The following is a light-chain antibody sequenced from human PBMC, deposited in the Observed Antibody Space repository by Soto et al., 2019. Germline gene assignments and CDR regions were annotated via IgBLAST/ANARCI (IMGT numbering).Light chain of an antibody. Sequence: QSVLTQPPSASGSPGQSVTISCTGTSSDVGAYKYVSWYQQYLGKAPKLMIYEVTKRPSGVPDRFSGSKSGNTASLTVSGLQAEDVAEYYCTSYVGNDIWVFGGGTKLTVL. J-gene: IGLJ3*02. CDR1: SSDVGAYKY. CDR3: TSYVGNDIWV. V-gene: IGLV2-8*01. CDR2: EVT.